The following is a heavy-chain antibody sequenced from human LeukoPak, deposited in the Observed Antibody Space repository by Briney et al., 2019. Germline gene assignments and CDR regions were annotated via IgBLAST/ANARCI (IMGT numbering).Heavy chain of an antibody. D-gene: IGHD3-22*01. V-gene: IGHV3-21*01. CDR2: ISSSSSYI. CDR3: ATDYYDSSGDQVYFDY. J-gene: IGHJ4*02. CDR1: GFTFSSYS. Sequence: GGSLRLSCAASGFTFSSYSMIWVRQAPGKGLEWVSSISSSSSYIYYADSVKGRFTISRDNAKNSLYLQMNSLRAEDTAVYYCATDYYDSSGDQVYFDYWGQGTLVTVSS.